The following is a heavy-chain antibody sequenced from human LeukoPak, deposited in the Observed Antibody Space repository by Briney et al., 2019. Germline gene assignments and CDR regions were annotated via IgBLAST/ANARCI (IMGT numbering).Heavy chain of an antibody. CDR3: ARAPRNSSGRYGDAFDI. CDR1: GYTFTSYY. Sequence: ASVKVSCKASGYTFTSYYMHWVRQAPGQGLEWMGIINPSGGSTSYAQKFQGRVTMTRDTSTSTVYMELSSLRSEDTAVYYCARAPRNSSGRYGDAFDIWGQGTMVTVSS. CDR2: INPSGGST. D-gene: IGHD6-19*01. J-gene: IGHJ3*02. V-gene: IGHV1-46*01.